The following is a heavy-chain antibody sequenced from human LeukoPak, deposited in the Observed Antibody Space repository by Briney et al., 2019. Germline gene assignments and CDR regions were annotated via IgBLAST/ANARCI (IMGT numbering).Heavy chain of an antibody. CDR2: IYTSGST. J-gene: IGHJ4*02. V-gene: IGHV4-61*02. Sequence: PSETLSLTCTVSGGSISSGSYYWSWIRQPAGKGLEWIGRIYTSGSTNYNPSLKSRVTISVDTSKNQFSLKLSSVTAADTAVYYCARAFYDILTGPSYYFDYWGQGTLVTVSS. D-gene: IGHD3-9*01. CDR1: GGSISSGSYY. CDR3: ARAFYDILTGPSYYFDY.